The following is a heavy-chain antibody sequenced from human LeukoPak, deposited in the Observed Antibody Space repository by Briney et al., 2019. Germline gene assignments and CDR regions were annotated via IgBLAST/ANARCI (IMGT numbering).Heavy chain of an antibody. CDR3: VRDWDHFDFDS. CDR1: GFTFSSYA. V-gene: IGHV3-30-3*01. Sequence: GGSLRLSCAASGFTFSSYAMHWVRQAPGKGLEWVAVISYDGSNKYYADSVKGRFTISRDNAKNTLYPQMKSLRAEDTAVYYCVRDWDHFDFDSWGQGTLVTVSS. CDR2: ISYDGSNK. D-gene: IGHD3-9*01. J-gene: IGHJ5*01.